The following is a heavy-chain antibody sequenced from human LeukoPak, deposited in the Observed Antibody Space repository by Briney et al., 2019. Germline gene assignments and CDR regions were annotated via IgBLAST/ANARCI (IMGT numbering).Heavy chain of an antibody. CDR3: ARTVSSSWGFFDS. D-gene: IGHD6-6*01. J-gene: IGHJ4*01. V-gene: IGHV3-30*02. Sequence: GGSLRLSCAASGFTFRTYGMHWVRQAPGKGLEWMSFVRDDGSTKYYADPVKGRFTISRDNSKSTLYLRMNSLRAEDTAVYFCARTVSSSWGFFDSWGQEPWSPSPQ. CDR1: GFTFRTYG. CDR2: VRDDGSTK.